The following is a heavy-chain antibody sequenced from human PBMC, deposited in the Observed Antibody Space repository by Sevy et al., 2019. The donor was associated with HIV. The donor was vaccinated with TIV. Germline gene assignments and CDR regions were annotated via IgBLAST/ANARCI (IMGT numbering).Heavy chain of an antibody. D-gene: IGHD1-26*01. CDR1: GYTFTNYF. J-gene: IGHJ1*01. V-gene: IGHV1-18*01. CDR2: ISRYDT. CDR3: ARAPSGSQGPGQYFHH. Sequence: ASVKVSCKTSGYTFTNYFITWVRPAPGQGLEWMGRISRYDTNYAQKFQGRVTMTTDTSTSTVYMELRSLKSDDTAVYYCARAPSGSQGPGQYFHHWGQGTLVTVSS.